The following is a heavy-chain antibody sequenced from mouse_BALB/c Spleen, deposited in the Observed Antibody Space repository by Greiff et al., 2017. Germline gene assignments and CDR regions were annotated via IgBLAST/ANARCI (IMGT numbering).Heavy chain of an antibody. CDR1: GYTFTSYY. CDR3: TRRGDYDTASWFAY. V-gene: IGHV1S81*02. D-gene: IGHD2-4*01. CDR2: INPSNGGT. J-gene: IGHJ3*01. Sequence: VQLQQSGAELVKPGASVKLSCKASGYTFTSYYMYWVKQRPGQGLEWIGEINPSNGGTNFNEKFKSKATLTVDKSSSTAYMQLSSLTSEDSAVYYCTRRGDYDTASWFAYWGQGTLATVSA.